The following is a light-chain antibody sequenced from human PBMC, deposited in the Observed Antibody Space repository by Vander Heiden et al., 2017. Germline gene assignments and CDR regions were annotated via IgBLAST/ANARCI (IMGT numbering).Light chain of an antibody. J-gene: IGLJ1*01. CDR2: ENN. V-gene: IGLV1-51*02. Sequence: QSVLTQAPSVYAARRQKVTISCSGSSSNIGNNSVSWYQQIPGTAPKLLIYENNKRPSGIPDRFSGSKSGTSATLGITGLPTGDEADYYCGTWDSSLRVYVFGSGTKVTVL. CDR3: GTWDSSLRVYV. CDR1: SSNIGNNS.